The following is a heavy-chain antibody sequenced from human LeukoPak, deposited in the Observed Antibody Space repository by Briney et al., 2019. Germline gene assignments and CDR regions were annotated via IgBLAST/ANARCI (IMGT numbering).Heavy chain of an antibody. CDR3: ARYKQTTVTMTGGFDP. V-gene: IGHV4-59*01. D-gene: IGHD4-17*01. Sequence: NPSETLSLTCTVPGGSLSNYYWSSIRQPPGKGLEWIGYIFYSGSTYSNPPFKNRLTISVDTSKNQFSLRLTAVSSADTAVQYCARYKQTTVTMTGGFDPWGQGTLVIVSS. J-gene: IGHJ5*02. CDR2: IFYSGST. CDR1: GGSLSNYY.